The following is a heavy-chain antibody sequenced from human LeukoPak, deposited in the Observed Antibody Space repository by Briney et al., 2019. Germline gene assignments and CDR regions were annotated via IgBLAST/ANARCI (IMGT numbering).Heavy chain of an antibody. CDR3: ARVGGTNYYYYGMDV. CDR2: IYDSGST. Sequence: PSETLSLTCTVSGGSVSSYYWSWIRQPPGKGLEWIGYIYDSGSTNYNPSLKSRVTISVDTSKNQFSLKLSSVTAADTAVYYCARVGGTNYYYYGMDVWGQGTTVTVSS. D-gene: IGHD2-2*01. J-gene: IGHJ6*02. CDR1: GGSVSSYY. V-gene: IGHV4-59*02.